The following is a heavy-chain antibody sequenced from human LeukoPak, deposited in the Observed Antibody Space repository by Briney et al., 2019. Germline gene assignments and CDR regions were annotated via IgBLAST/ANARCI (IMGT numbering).Heavy chain of an antibody. CDR1: GFTFSSYA. J-gene: IGHJ4*02. V-gene: IGHV3-23*01. CDR2: ISGSGGST. D-gene: IGHD3-10*01. Sequence: GGSLRLSCAASGFTFSSYAMSWVRQAPGKGLEWVSAISGSGGSTYYADSVKGRFTISRDNAKNSLYLQMKSLRAEDTALYYCARVGVLAGSKHFDYWSQGTLVTVSS. CDR3: ARVGVLAGSKHFDY.